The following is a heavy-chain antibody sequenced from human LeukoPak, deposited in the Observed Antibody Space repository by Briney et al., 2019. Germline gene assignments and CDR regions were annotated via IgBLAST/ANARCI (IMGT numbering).Heavy chain of an antibody. CDR2: VSGSGGST. J-gene: IGHJ4*02. D-gene: IGHD3-22*01. CDR3: AKSDYYDSSGHPSSFEY. V-gene: IGHV3-23*01. CDR1: GFPFSSYA. Sequence: PGGSLRLSCAASGFPFSSYAMSWVRQAPGEGLEWVSAVSGSGGSTHYADSVKGRFSISRDNSKNTLYLQMNSLRVEDTAIYYCAKSDYYDSSGHPSSFEYWGQGTLVTVSS.